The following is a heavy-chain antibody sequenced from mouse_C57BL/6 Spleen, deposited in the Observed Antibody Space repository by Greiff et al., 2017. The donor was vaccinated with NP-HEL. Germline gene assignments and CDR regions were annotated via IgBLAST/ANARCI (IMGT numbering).Heavy chain of an antibody. CDR2: IRSKSSNYAT. V-gene: IGHV10-3*01. CDR1: GFTFNTYA. CDR3: VREWGITTALDY. D-gene: IGHD1-2*01. Sequence: EVQLVESGGGLVQPKGSLKLSCAASGFTFNTYAMHWVRQAPGKGLEWVARIRSKSSNYATYYADSVKDRFTISSYDSQSMLYLQMNNRKTEDTAMYYCVREWGITTALDYWGQGTTLTVSA. J-gene: IGHJ2*01.